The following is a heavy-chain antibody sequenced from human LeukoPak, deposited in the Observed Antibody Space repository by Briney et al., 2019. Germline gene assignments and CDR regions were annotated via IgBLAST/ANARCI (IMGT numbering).Heavy chain of an antibody. V-gene: IGHV1-8*03. J-gene: IGHJ6*03. D-gene: IGHD6-13*01. CDR1: GYTFTSYD. CDR3: ARAPLYKQQLVREGVGYYYYYYYMDV. Sequence: GASVKVSCKASGYTFTSYDINWVRQATGQGLEWMGWMNPNSGHTGYAQKFQGRVTITADESTSTAYMELSSLRSEDTAVYYCARAPLYKQQLVREGVGYYYYYYYMDVWGKGTTVTISS. CDR2: MNPNSGHT.